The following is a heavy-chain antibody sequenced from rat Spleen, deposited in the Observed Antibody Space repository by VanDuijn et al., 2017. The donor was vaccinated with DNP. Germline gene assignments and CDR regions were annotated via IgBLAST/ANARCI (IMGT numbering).Heavy chain of an antibody. J-gene: IGHJ4*01. CDR3: VREDKGVDA. Sequence: EVQLVESGGGLVQPGRSLKLSCVASGFIFSNFWMTWIRQAPGKGLEWIGEINKDSRTIKYSPSLKDKFTISRDNVQNTLYLQMNKLGSEDTAIYYCVREDKGVDAWGQGASVTVSS. CDR1: GFIFSNFW. D-gene: IGHD2-2*01. V-gene: IGHV4-2*01. CDR2: INKDSRTI.